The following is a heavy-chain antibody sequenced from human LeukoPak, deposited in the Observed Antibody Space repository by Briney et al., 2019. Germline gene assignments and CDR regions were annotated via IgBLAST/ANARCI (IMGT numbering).Heavy chain of an antibody. CDR2: INPNSGGT. D-gene: IGHD3-22*01. V-gene: IGHV1-2*02. J-gene: IGHJ4*02. Sequence: GASVKVSCKASGYTFTGHYMHWVRQAPGQGLEWMGWINPNSGGTNYAQKFQGRVTMTRDTSISTAYMELSRLRSDDTAVYYCARPDYYDSSGLDYWGQGTLVTVSS. CDR1: GYTFTGHY. CDR3: ARPDYYDSSGLDY.